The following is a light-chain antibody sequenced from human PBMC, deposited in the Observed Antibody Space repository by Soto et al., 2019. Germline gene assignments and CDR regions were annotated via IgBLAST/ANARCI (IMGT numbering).Light chain of an antibody. CDR2: EVS. CDR1: SSDVGGYNY. CDR3: SSDTSSSTVV. V-gene: IGLV2-14*01. Sequence: QSVLTQPASVSGSPGQAITISCTGTSSDVGGYNYVSWYQQHPGKAPKLMIYEVSNRPSGVSNRFSGSKSGNTASLTISGLQAEDEADYYCSSDTSSSTVVFGGGTKGTVL. J-gene: IGLJ2*01.